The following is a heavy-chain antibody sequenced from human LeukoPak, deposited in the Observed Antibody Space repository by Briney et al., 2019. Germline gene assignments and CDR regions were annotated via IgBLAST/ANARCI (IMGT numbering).Heavy chain of an antibody. Sequence: SGGSLRLSCAASGFTFSSHWMSWVRQAPGKGLEWVANIERDGSEKNYVESVKGRFTISRDNAKNSLYLQMSSLRAEDTALYYCAKGGQTEATYYYDSSGYNDAFDIWGQGTMVTVSS. D-gene: IGHD3-22*01. CDR2: IERDGSEK. CDR3: AKGGQTEATYYYDSSGYNDAFDI. CDR1: GFTFSSHW. V-gene: IGHV3-7*03. J-gene: IGHJ3*02.